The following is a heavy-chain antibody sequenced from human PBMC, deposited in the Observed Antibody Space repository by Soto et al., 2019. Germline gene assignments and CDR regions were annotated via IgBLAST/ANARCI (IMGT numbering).Heavy chain of an antibody. Sequence: ASVKLSCKVSGYTLTELSMHWVRQAHGKGLEWMGGFDPEDGETIYAQKFQGRVTMTEDTSTDTAYMELSSLRSEDTAVYYCATALGDVLRYFDWPPDAFDIWGQGTMVTVSS. CDR3: ATALGDVLRYFDWPPDAFDI. J-gene: IGHJ3*02. CDR2: FDPEDGET. CDR1: GYTLTELS. D-gene: IGHD3-9*01. V-gene: IGHV1-24*01.